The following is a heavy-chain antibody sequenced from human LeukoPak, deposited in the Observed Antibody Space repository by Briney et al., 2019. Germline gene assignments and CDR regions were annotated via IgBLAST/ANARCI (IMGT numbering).Heavy chain of an antibody. V-gene: IGHV4-4*02. CDR3: ARVDIVATT. D-gene: IGHD5-12*01. Sequence: SGTLSLTCAVSGGSISSSNWWTWVRQPPGRGLEWIGEIHHSGTTNYNPSLKSRVTISVDTSKNQFSLKLSSVTAADTAVYYCARVDIVATTWGQGTLVTVSS. CDR2: IHHSGTT. J-gene: IGHJ5*02. CDR1: GGSISSSNW.